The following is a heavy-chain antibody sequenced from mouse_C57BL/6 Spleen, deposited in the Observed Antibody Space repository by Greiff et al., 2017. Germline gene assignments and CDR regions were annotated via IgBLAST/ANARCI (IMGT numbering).Heavy chain of an antibody. CDR2: IDPSDSYT. V-gene: IGHV1-69*01. CDR3: ARNTTVVAWYCDV. CDR1: GYTFTSYW. D-gene: IGHD1-1*01. Sequence: VQLQQPGAELVMPGASVKLSCKASGYTFTSYWMHWVKQRPGQGLEWIGEIDPSDSYTNYNQKFKGKSTLTVDKSSSTAYMQLSSLTSEDSAVDYCARNTTVVAWYCDVWGTGTTVTVSS. J-gene: IGHJ1*03.